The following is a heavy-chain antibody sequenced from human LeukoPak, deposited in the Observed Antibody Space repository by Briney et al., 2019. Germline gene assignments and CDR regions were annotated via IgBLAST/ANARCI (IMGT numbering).Heavy chain of an antibody. J-gene: IGHJ4*02. D-gene: IGHD3-22*01. CDR2: INPNSGGT. CDR1: GYTFTGYY. V-gene: IGHV1-2*06. CDR3: ARDTYYYDSSGYFLFDY. Sequence: ASVKVSCKASGYTFTGYYMHWVRQAPGQGLEWMGRINPNSGGTNYAQKFQGRVTMTRDTSISTAYMELSSLRSEDTAVYYCARDTYYYDSSGYFLFDYWGQGTLVTVSS.